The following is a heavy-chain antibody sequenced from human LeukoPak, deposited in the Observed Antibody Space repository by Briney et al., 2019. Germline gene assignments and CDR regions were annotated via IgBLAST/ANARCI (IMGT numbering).Heavy chain of an antibody. CDR3: ASLTTADAFDI. V-gene: IGHV4-34*01. CDR1: GGSFSDYY. CDR2: INHSGST. D-gene: IGHD3-22*01. J-gene: IGHJ3*02. Sequence: SETLSLICAVNGGSFSDYYWSWIRQPPGKGLEWIGEINHSGSTEYNPSLKSRVTISLDTSKNQFSLKLSSVTAADTAVFYCASLTTADAFDIWGQGTMVTVSS.